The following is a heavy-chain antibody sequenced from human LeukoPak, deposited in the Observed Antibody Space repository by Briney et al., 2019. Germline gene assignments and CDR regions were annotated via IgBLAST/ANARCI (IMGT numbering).Heavy chain of an antibody. CDR3: AREVASKGYLYGMDV. Sequence: GGSLRLSCAGSGFTFSLYNMHWARQAPGEGLEWVALISFGGSPKYYADSVKGRFTISRDNSKNTLFLQMSSLKDEDTAVYYCAREVASKGYLYGMDVGGEGPTVSV. V-gene: IGHV3-30*04. D-gene: IGHD5-12*01. J-gene: IGHJ6*03. CDR2: ISFGGSPK. CDR1: GFTFSLYN.